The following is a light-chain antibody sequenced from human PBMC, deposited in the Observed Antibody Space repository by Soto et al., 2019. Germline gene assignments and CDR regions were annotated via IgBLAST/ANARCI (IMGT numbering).Light chain of an antibody. Sequence: DIQMTQSPSSLAASVGDRLTLTCRASRSVSIYLNWYQHKPGKGPTLLIHATSNLQIGVPSRFSGSGSGTEFTLTISSLEPEDFGTYYCQQSYKMPSFGQGTRLE. CDR2: ATS. CDR1: RSVSIY. CDR3: QQSYKMPS. J-gene: IGKJ5*01. V-gene: IGKV1-39*01.